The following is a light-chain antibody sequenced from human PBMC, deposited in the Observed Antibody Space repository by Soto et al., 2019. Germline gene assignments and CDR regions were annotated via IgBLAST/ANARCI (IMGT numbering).Light chain of an antibody. CDR2: DAS. J-gene: IGKJ1*01. CDR3: QQYDNLPWT. CDR1: QDISNY. V-gene: IGKV1-33*01. Sequence: DIQMTQSPSSLSASVGDRVTITCQASQDISNYLNWYQQKPGKAPKLLIYDASNLETGVPSRFSGSGYGTDFTFTISSLQPEDIATYYSQQYDNLPWTFGQGTKLDIK.